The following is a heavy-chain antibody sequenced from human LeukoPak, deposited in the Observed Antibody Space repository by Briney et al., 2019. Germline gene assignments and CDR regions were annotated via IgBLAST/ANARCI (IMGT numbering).Heavy chain of an antibody. CDR3: ARVSGTFGELY. J-gene: IGHJ4*02. Sequence: GGSLRLSCAASGFTFSGFGMNWVRQAPGKGLEWVSSVSRSSSDTYYADSVKGRFTISRDNAKNSLYLQMNSLRAEDTAVYYCARVSGTFGELYWGQGTLVTVSS. V-gene: IGHV3-21*01. CDR1: GFTFSGFG. D-gene: IGHD3-10*01. CDR2: VSRSSSDT.